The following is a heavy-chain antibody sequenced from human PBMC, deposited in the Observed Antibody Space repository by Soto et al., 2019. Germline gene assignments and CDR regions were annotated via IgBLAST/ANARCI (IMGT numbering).Heavy chain of an antibody. Sequence: GGSLRLSCAASGFTVSDNYMNWVRQAPGKGLEWVSVIYSGGSTYYTDSVKGRFTLSRDNSKNTLYLQMNSLRAEDTAVYYCARGYPTGGNGLDVWGQGTTVTVSS. D-gene: IGHD2-15*01. V-gene: IGHV3-53*01. CDR3: ARGYPTGGNGLDV. CDR1: GFTVSDNY. CDR2: IYSGGST. J-gene: IGHJ6*02.